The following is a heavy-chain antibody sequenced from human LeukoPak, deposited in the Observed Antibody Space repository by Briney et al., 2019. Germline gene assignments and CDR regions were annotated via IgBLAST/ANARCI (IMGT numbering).Heavy chain of an antibody. CDR2: ISKSSSTM. Sequence: GESLKISCAVSGFTFSDYTMNWVRQAPGKGLEWVSYISKSSSTMYYADSVKGRFTISRDNAKNSLYLRMNSLRDEDTAVYYCAKGDYSFDYWGQGTLVTVSS. CDR3: AKGDYSFDY. J-gene: IGHJ4*02. CDR1: GFTFSDYT. V-gene: IGHV3-48*02.